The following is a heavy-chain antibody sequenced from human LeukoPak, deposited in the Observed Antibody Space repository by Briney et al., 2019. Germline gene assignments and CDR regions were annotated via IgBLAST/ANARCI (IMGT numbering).Heavy chain of an antibody. D-gene: IGHD2/OR15-2a*01. V-gene: IGHV3-23*01. Sequence: GGSLRLSCAASGSTFSNYAMSWVRQAPGKGLEWVAGISGTGGSTHYADSVKGRFTISRDNSKNTVYLQMRNLRVEHTAVYYCAKVVAGNIDYYFDYWGQGIPVAVSS. CDR1: GSTFSNYA. CDR3: AKVVAGNIDYYFDY. J-gene: IGHJ4*02. CDR2: ISGTGGST.